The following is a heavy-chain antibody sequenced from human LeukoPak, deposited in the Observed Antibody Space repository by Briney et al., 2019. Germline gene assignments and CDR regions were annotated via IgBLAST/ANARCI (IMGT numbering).Heavy chain of an antibody. J-gene: IGHJ2*01. CDR2: IYYSGST. CDR1: GGSISSYY. D-gene: IGHD4-17*01. CDR3: ARAFYGDYVWYFDL. V-gene: IGHV4-59*01. Sequence: PSETLSLTCTVSGGSISSYYWSWIRQPPGKGLEGIGYIYYSGSTNYNPSLKSRVTISVDTSKNQFSLKLSSVTAADTAVYYCARAFYGDYVWYFDLWGRGTLVTVSS.